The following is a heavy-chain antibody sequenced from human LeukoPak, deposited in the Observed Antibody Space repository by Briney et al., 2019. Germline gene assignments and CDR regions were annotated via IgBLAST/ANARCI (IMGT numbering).Heavy chain of an antibody. D-gene: IGHD3-22*01. CDR1: GFTFSSYA. V-gene: IGHV3-23*01. CDR2: ISGSAGST. Sequence: GGSLRLSCAASGFTFSSYAMSWVRQAPGTGLEWVSAISGSAGSTYYADSVKGRFTISRDNSKNTLYLQMNSLRAEDTAVYYCANLISGYYFPVGYWGQGTLVTVSS. J-gene: IGHJ4*02. CDR3: ANLISGYYFPVGY.